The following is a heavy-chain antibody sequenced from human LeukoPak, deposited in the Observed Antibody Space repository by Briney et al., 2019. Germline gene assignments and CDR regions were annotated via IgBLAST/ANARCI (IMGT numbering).Heavy chain of an antibody. CDR2: ISESGST. D-gene: IGHD6-13*01. CDR3: ARASSGWYGGGLFEC. CDR1: GGSISFYH. Sequence: SETVSLTCTVSGGSISFYHGSWIRQSPGKELECIGDISESGSTNYMPSLKSRVSISVDTSNQFSLKLSSVTAADTAVYYCARASSGWYGGGLFECWGRGALVAVSS. V-gene: IGHV4-59*01. J-gene: IGHJ4*02.